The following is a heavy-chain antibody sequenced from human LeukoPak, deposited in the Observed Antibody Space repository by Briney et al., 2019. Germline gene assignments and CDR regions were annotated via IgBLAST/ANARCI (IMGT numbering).Heavy chain of an antibody. CDR2: ISGSGGST. J-gene: IGHJ6*02. CDR1: GFTFSSYA. CDR3: ANQKSYYYYGMDV. V-gene: IGHV3-23*01. Sequence: GASLRLSCAASGFTFSSYAVSWVRQAPGNGLEWVSAISGSGGSTYYADSVKGRFTISRDNSKNTLYLQMNSLRAEDTAVYYCANQKSYYYYGMDVWGQGTTVTVSS.